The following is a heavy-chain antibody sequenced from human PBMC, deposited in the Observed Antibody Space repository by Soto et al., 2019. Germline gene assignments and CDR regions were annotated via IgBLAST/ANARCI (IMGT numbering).Heavy chain of an antibody. Sequence: SGPTLVNPTQTLTLTCTFSGFSLSTSGMCVSWIRQPPGKALEWLARIDWDDDKYYSTSLKTRLTISKDTSKNQVVLTMTNMDPVDTATYYCAHHKQWLVGPSFDYWGQGTLVTVSS. V-gene: IGHV2-70*12. J-gene: IGHJ4*02. CDR3: AHHKQWLVGPSFDY. CDR2: IDWDDDK. CDR1: GFSLSTSGMC. D-gene: IGHD6-19*01.